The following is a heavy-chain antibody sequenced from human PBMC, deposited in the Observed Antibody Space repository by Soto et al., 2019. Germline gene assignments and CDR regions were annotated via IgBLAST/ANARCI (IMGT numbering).Heavy chain of an antibody. V-gene: IGHV4-30-4*01. J-gene: IGHJ4*02. CDR1: GGSISSGDYY. CDR2: IYYSGST. Sequence: SETLSLTCTVSGGSISSGDYYWSWIRQPPGKGLEWIGYIYYSGSTYYNPSLKSRVTISVDTSKNQFSLKLSSVTAADTAVYYCAREATYYYDSSGQQDFDLDYWGQGTLVTVSS. D-gene: IGHD3-22*01. CDR3: AREATYYYDSSGQQDFDLDY.